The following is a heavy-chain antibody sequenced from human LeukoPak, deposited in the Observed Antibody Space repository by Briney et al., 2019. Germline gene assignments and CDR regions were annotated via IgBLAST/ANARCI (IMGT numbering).Heavy chain of an antibody. D-gene: IGHD3-22*01. J-gene: IGHJ4*02. V-gene: IGHV3-30*02. CDR3: AKDHITMIPLGY. CDR1: GFTFSSYG. Sequence: GGSLRLSCAASGFTFSSYGIHWVRQAPGKGLEWVAFIRYDGSNKYYADSVKGRFTISRDNSKNTLYLQMNSLRAEDTAVYYCAKDHITMIPLGYWGQGTLATVSS. CDR2: IRYDGSNK.